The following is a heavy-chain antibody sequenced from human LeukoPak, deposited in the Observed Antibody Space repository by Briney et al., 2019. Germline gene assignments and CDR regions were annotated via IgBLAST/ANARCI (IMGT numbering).Heavy chain of an antibody. Sequence: PGGALRLSCAASGFTFSNYAMSWVRQAPGKGLEWVSLISGSGGSAYADSVKGRFTISRDNSKSTLYLQMNSLRAEDTAIYYCAKDGGYGSGSYYRDYWGQGTLVTVSS. D-gene: IGHD3-10*01. CDR2: ISGSGGSA. CDR3: AKDGGYGSGSYYRDY. CDR1: GFTFSNYA. J-gene: IGHJ4*02. V-gene: IGHV3-23*01.